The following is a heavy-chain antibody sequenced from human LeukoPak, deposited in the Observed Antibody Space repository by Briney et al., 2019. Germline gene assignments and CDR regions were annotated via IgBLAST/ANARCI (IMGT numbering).Heavy chain of an antibody. J-gene: IGHJ5*02. Sequence: GGSLRLSCAASGFTFSSYSMNWVRQAPGKGLEWVSYISSSSSTIYYADSVKGRFTISRYNAKNSLYLQMNSLRAEDTAVYYCASASIVVVPAAPFDPWGQGTLVTVSS. D-gene: IGHD2-2*01. CDR3: ASASIVVVPAAPFDP. CDR2: ISSSSSTI. CDR1: GFTFSSYS. V-gene: IGHV3-48*01.